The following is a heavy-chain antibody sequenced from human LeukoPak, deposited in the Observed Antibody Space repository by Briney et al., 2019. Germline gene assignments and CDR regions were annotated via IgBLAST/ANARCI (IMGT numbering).Heavy chain of an antibody. CDR2: IKTAGLTT. Sequence: GGSLRLSCAASGFDFSDYYMSWIRQAPGKGLEWISNIKTAGLTTYYADSVKGRFTISRDNAKNSLFLQMNSLRADDTAIYYCARAGQLRYMDVWGKGTAVTVSS. J-gene: IGHJ6*03. CDR1: GFDFSDYY. CDR3: ARAGQLRYMDV. V-gene: IGHV3-11*04.